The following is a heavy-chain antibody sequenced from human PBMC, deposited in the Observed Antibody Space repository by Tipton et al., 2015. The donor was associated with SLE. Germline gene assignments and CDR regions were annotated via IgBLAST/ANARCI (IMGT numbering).Heavy chain of an antibody. V-gene: IGHV3-15*01. J-gene: IGHJ4*02. Sequence: SLRLSCAASGFTFSNAWMSWVRQAPGKGLEWVGRIKSKTDGGTTDYAAPVKGRFTISRDDSKTTVYLQMDSLKTEDTAFYYCSAKDNWDDFWGRGTLVTVSS. CDR2: IKSKTDGGTT. D-gene: IGHD1-20*01. CDR3: SAKDNWDDF. CDR1: GFTFSNAW.